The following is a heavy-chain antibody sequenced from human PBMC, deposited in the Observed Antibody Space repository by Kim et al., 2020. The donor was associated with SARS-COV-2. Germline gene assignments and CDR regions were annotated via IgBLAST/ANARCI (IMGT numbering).Heavy chain of an antibody. D-gene: IGHD2-2*01. CDR2: INHSGST. J-gene: IGHJ4*02. CDR1: GGSFSGYY. CDR3: ARRRSIFNIVVVPAKVTYFDY. V-gene: IGHV4-34*01. Sequence: SETLSLTCAVYGGSFSGYYWSWIRQPPGMGLEWIGEINHSGSTNYNPSLKSRVTISLDTSKNQFSLKLSSVTAADTAVYYCARRRSIFNIVVVPAKVTYFDYCGQGSLVTVSS.